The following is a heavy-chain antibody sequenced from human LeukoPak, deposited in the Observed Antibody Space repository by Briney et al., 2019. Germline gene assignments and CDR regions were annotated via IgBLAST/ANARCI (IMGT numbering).Heavy chain of an antibody. J-gene: IGHJ4*02. D-gene: IGHD3-16*01. CDR1: GGSISSGGYS. V-gene: IGHV4-30-2*01. CDR2: IYHSGST. Sequence: SQTLSLTCAVSGGSISSGGYSWSWIRQPPGKGLEWIGYIYHSGSTYYNPSLKSRVTISVDRSKNQFSLKLSSVTAADTAVYYCARGGGFDYWGQGTPVTVSS. CDR3: ARGGGFDY.